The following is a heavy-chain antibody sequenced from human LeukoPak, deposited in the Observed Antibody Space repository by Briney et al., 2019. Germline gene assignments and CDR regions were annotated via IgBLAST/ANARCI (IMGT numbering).Heavy chain of an antibody. Sequence: ASVKVSCKASGGTFSSYAISWVRQAPGQGLEWMGGIIPIFGTANYAQKFQGRVTITADKSTSTAYMELSSLRSEDTAVYYCAEYYYDSSGYSAWAFDIWGQGTMVTVSS. V-gene: IGHV1-69*06. CDR1: GGTFSSYA. D-gene: IGHD3-22*01. CDR2: IIPIFGTA. J-gene: IGHJ3*02. CDR3: AEYYYDSSGYSAWAFDI.